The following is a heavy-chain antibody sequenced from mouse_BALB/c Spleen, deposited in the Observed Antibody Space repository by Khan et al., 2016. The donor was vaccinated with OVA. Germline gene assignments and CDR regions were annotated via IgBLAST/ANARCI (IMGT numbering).Heavy chain of an antibody. D-gene: IGHD2-3*01. CDR3: ARDGSRYNYAMDY. J-gene: IGHJ4*01. V-gene: IGHV3-2*02. CDR1: GYSITSDYA. CDR2: IRYSGST. Sequence: VQLKESGPGLVKPSQSLSLTCTVTGYSITSDYAWNWIRQFPGNKLEWMGYIRYSGSTNYNPALKSRISITRDTSKNPSFLQLNSVTTEDTATYYCARDGSRYNYAMDYWGQGTSVTVSA.